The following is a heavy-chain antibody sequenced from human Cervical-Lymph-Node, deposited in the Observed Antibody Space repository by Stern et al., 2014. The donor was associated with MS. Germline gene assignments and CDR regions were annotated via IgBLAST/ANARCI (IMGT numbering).Heavy chain of an antibody. D-gene: IGHD2-2*01. CDR1: GGSVSSSSYY. Sequence: VQLEESGPGLVKPSETLSLTCTVSGGSVSSSSYYWGWIRQPPGKGLEWIGSFYYGGSTFYNPSLKRRVTISVDTSRSQFSLQLSSVTAADTAVYYCARHFSNNVYCSSTSCYFDYWGQGTLVTVSS. J-gene: IGHJ4*02. V-gene: IGHV4-39*01. CDR2: FYYGGST. CDR3: ARHFSNNVYCSSTSCYFDY.